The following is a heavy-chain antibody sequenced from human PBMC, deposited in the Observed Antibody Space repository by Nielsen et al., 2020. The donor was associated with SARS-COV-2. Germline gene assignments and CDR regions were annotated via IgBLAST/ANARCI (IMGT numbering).Heavy chain of an antibody. Sequence: WIRQPPGKGLEWVAVIWYDGSNKYYADSVKGRFTISRDNSKNTLYLQMNSLRAEDTAVYYCAKDRGYLWFDPWGQGTLVTVSS. CDR3: AKDRGYLWFDP. J-gene: IGHJ5*02. CDR2: IWYDGSNK. V-gene: IGHV3-33*06. D-gene: IGHD3-10*01.